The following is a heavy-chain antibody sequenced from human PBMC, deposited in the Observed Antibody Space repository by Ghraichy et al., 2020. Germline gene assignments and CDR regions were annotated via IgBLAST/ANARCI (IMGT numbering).Heavy chain of an antibody. J-gene: IGHJ4*02. CDR3: ARADSSGWLNFDC. Sequence: SETLSLTCTVSGGSISSSSYYWGWIRRPPGKGLEWIGSIYYSGSTYYNPSLKSRVTISVDTSKNQFSLKLSSVTAADTAVYYCARADSSGWLNFDCWGQGTLVTVSS. CDR2: IYYSGST. D-gene: IGHD6-19*01. CDR1: GGSISSSSYY. V-gene: IGHV4-39*01.